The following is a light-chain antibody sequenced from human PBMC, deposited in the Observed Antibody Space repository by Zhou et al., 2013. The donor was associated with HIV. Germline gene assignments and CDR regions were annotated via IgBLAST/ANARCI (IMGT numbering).Light chain of an antibody. V-gene: IGKV3-20*01. Sequence: EIVLTQSPGTLSLSPGERATLSCRVSQTVSRSYLAWYQQKPGQAPRFLISGASTRALGIPDRFSGSGSGTDFTLSISRLEPEDFAVYYCQQYDRSPITFGQGTRLE. CDR1: QTVSRSY. CDR3: QQYDRSPIT. J-gene: IGKJ5*01. CDR2: GAS.